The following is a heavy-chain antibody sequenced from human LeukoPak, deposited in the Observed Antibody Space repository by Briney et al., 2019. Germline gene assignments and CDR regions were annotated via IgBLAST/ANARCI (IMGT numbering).Heavy chain of an antibody. J-gene: IGHJ5*02. CDR3: ARGQGATVPQVGKNWFDP. V-gene: IGHV4-34*01. D-gene: IGHD1-26*01. CDR1: IDSFSNYH. CDR2: VNESGGT. Sequence: PSETLSLTCAVYIDSFSNYHWNWIRQTPAKGMEWIGEVNESGGTNISPSLRSRVILSVDTSKNQFSLKLISVTVADTAIYYCARGQGATVPQVGKNWFDPWGQGTLVTVSP.